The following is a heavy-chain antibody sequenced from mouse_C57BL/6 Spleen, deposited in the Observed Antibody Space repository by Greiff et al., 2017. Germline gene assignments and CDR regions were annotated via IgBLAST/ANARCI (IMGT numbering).Heavy chain of an antibody. CDR3: ARGDYYGSSYDWYFDV. CDR2: ISSGGSYT. J-gene: IGHJ1*03. D-gene: IGHD1-1*01. V-gene: IGHV5-6*01. Sequence: EVKVVESGGDLVKPGGSLKLSCAASGFTFSSYGMSWVRQTPDKRLEWVATISSGGSYTYYPDSVKGRFTISRDNAKNTLYLQMSSLKSEDTAMYYCARGDYYGSSYDWYFDVWGTGTTVTVSS. CDR1: GFTFSSYG.